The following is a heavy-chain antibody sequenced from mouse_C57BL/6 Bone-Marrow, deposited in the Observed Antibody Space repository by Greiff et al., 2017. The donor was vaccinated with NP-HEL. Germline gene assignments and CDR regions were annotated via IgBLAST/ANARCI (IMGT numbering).Heavy chain of an antibody. CDR2: IRNKANGYTT. D-gene: IGHD1-1*01. CDR3: ARNYYGSAWFAY. J-gene: IGHJ3*01. CDR1: GFTFTDYY. V-gene: IGHV7-3*01. Sequence: EVKVVESGGGLVQPGGSLSLSCAASGFTFTDYYMSWVRQPPGKALEWLGFIRNKANGYTTEYSASVKGRFTISRDNSQSILYPQMNALRAEDSATYYCARNYYGSAWFAYWGQGTLVTVSA.